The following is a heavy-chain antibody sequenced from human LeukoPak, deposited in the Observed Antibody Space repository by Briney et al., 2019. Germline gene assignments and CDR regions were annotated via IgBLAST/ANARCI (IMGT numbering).Heavy chain of an antibody. CDR3: GRGPAVAGTRSAFDI. V-gene: IGHV4-34*06. CDR1: GQSLSNYY. D-gene: IGHD6-19*01. Sequence: SEPRSLTCALYGQSLSNYYWRWIRQPPGKGREWIGENNHSGSHNYNPSLKGRITIPVKQSKDQFSLKLDYVDAADTGLYYWGRGPAVAGTRSAFDIWGQGTMVTVSS. J-gene: IGHJ3*02. CDR2: NNHSGSH.